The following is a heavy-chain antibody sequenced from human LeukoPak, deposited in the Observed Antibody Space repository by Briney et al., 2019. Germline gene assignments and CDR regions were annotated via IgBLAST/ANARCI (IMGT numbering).Heavy chain of an antibody. CDR2: ISRASSTI. CDR1: GFTFNSYR. D-gene: IGHD3-22*01. Sequence: PGGSLRLSCTASGFTFNSYRMHWVRQAPGKGLEWLSYISRASSTIYYADSVKGRFTISRDNDKDSLYLQMNSLRAEDTAVYYCARVYHYDNDGFSAWGQGTLVTVSS. V-gene: IGHV3-48*01. CDR3: ARVYHYDNDGFSA. J-gene: IGHJ5*02.